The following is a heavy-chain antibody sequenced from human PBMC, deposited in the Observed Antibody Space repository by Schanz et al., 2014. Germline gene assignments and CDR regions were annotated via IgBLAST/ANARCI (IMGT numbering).Heavy chain of an antibody. CDR2: INPNSGET. CDR1: GYSFTEYF. J-gene: IGHJ4*02. V-gene: IGHV1-2*02. CDR3: ARARYTGYDCSGY. Sequence: QVQLVQSGAEAKKPGASLKVSCLASGYSFTEYFLHWVRQAPGQGLEWMGWINPNSGETNYEQKFKGRVTLTSDTSISTAFMELSGLTSDDTATYFCARARYTGYDCSGYWGQGTLLIVSS. D-gene: IGHD5-12*01.